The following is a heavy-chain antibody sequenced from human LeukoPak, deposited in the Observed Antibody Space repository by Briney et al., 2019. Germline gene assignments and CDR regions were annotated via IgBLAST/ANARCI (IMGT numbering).Heavy chain of an antibody. J-gene: IGHJ3*02. Sequence: ASVKVSCKAAGYTFTSYGISWVRQAPGQGLEWMGWISAYNGNTNYAQKPEGRVTMTSDTSTGTAYMELRSLSSDVSAVYYCARGAPASNRVTLIVVAAATDTFDIWGQGTMVTVSS. CDR2: ISAYNGNT. CDR1: GYTFTSYG. D-gene: IGHD3-22*01. CDR3: ARGAPASNRVTLIVVAAATDTFDI. V-gene: IGHV1-18*01.